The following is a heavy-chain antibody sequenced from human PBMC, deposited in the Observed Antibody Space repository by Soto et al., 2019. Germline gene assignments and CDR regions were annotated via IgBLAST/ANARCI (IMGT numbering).Heavy chain of an antibody. V-gene: IGHV4-59*12. D-gene: IGHD1-1*01. Sequence: QVQLQESGPGLVKPSETLSLTCTVSGGSISYFYWRWTRQSPGKGLEWIGYIYYTGITNYNPSLKSRVTMSVDTSKNRLSLKLSSLTAADTAVYYCARWNEGSDYWGQGTLVTVSS. CDR3: ARWNEGSDY. CDR2: IYYTGIT. CDR1: GGSISYFY. J-gene: IGHJ4*02.